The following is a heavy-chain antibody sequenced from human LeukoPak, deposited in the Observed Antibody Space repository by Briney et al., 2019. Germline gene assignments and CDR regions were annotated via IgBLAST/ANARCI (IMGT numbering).Heavy chain of an antibody. CDR2: ISSSGSTI. CDR3: AREVQGNYYDSSGYDY. V-gene: IGHV3-48*03. Sequence: GGSLRLSCAASGFTFSSYEMNWVRQAPGKGLEWVSYISSSGSTIYYADSVKGRFTISRDNAKNSLYLQMNSLRAEDTAVYYCAREVQGNYYDSSGYDYWGQGTPVTVSS. D-gene: IGHD3-22*01. J-gene: IGHJ4*02. CDR1: GFTFSSYE.